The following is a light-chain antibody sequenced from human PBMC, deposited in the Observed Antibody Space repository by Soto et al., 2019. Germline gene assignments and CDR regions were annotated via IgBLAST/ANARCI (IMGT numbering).Light chain of an antibody. Sequence: QSALTQPASVSGSPGQSITISCTGTSSDVGGYNYVSWYQKHPGKAPKLMIYDVSNRPSGVSNRFSGSKSGNTASLTISGLQAEDEADYYCSSYTSSSTRVFGGGTKVTVL. CDR3: SSYTSSSTRV. V-gene: IGLV2-14*01. J-gene: IGLJ3*02. CDR2: DVS. CDR1: SSDVGGYNY.